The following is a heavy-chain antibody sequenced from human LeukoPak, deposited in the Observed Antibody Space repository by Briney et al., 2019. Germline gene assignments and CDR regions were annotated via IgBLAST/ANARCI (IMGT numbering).Heavy chain of an antibody. V-gene: IGHV4-39*07. J-gene: IGHJ4*02. CDR2: IYYSGST. CDR3: ARDEVGGSYENY. CDR1: GGSISSSSYY. Sequence: KPSETLSLTCTVSGGSISSSSYYWGWIRQPPGKGLEWIGSIYYSGSTYYNPSLKSRVTISVDTSKNQFSLKLSSVTAADTAVYYCARDEVGGSYENYWGQGTLVTVSS. D-gene: IGHD1-26*01.